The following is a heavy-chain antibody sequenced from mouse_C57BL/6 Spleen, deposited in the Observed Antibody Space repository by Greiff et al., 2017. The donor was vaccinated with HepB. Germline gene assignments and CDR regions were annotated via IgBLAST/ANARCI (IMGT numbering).Heavy chain of an antibody. CDR2: IYPRSGNT. V-gene: IGHV1-81*01. CDR1: GYTFTSYG. J-gene: IGHJ3*01. Sequence: VQLQQSGAELARPGASVKLSCKASGYTFTSYGISWVKQRTGQGLEWIGEIYPRSGNTYYNEKFKGKATLTADKSSSTAYMELRSLTSEDSAVYFCARPIIYYDYDEGGWFAYWGQGTLVTVSA. CDR3: ARPIIYYDYDEGGWFAY. D-gene: IGHD2-4*01.